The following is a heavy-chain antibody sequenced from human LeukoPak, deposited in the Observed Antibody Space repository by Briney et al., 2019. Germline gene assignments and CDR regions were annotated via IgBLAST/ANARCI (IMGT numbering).Heavy chain of an antibody. V-gene: IGHV3-11*04. CDR3: ARGSFLITFGGLIV. D-gene: IGHD3-16*02. J-gene: IGHJ4*02. CDR1: GFTFSDYY. CDR2: IGSSNTI. Sequence: GGSLRLSCAASGFTFSDYYMSWIRQAPGKGLEWLSYIGSSNTIYSADSVKGRFTISRDNAKNSLYLQMNSLRAEDTAVYYCARGSFLITFGGLIVWGQGTLVTVSS.